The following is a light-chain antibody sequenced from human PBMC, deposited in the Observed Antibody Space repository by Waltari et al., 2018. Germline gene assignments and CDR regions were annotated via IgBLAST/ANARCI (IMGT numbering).Light chain of an antibody. Sequence: QSALTQPASVSGSPGQSITISCTGTSNYIGGHDFFSWYQQHPGQAPKLLIYDVTKSASGISSRFSGSKSGNTSSLTSSGLQAEDEADYYCFSFTPTSRLAMFAGGTKLTV. CDR2: DVT. J-gene: IGLJ3*02. V-gene: IGLV2-14*03. CDR3: FSFTPTSRLAM. CDR1: SNYIGGHDF.